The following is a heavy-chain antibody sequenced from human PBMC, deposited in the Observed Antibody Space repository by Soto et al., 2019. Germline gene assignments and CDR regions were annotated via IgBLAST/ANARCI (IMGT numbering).Heavy chain of an antibody. V-gene: IGHV4-34*02. D-gene: IGHD1-26*01. CDR3: VRGRAFMSRVAFDI. J-gene: IGHJ3*02. CDR1: GGSFSDYY. CDR2: INHSGST. Sequence: QVQLQQLGAGLLKPSETLSLTCAVLGGSFSDYYGTWIRQPPGKGLEWIGEINHSGSTSYNPSLKSRLTLSVDTSTKEFSLNLSSVTAADTAAYHCVRGRAFMSRVAFDIWGQGTMVTVSS.